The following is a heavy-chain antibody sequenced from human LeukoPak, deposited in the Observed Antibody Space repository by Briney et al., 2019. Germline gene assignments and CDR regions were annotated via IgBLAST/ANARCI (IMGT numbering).Heavy chain of an antibody. Sequence: SETLSLTCTASGGSISSGGYYWSWIRQHPGKGLEWIGYIYYSGSTYYNPSLKSRVTISVDTSKNQFSLKLSSVTAADTAVYYCARASKYYYDSSGYYLDYWGQGTLVTVSS. CDR1: GGSISSGGYY. J-gene: IGHJ4*02. D-gene: IGHD3-22*01. CDR2: IYYSGST. CDR3: ARASKYYYDSSGYYLDY. V-gene: IGHV4-31*03.